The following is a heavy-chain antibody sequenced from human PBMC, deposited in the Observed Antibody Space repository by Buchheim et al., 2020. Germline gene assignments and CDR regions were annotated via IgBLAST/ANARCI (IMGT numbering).Heavy chain of an antibody. Sequence: QVQLQQWGAGLLKPSETLSLTCAVYGGSFSGYYWSWIRQPPGKGLEWIGEINHSGSTNYNPSLKSRVTISVDPSKNQFSLTLSSVTAADTAVYYCARKLRPLGVHMDVWGKGTT. CDR2: INHSGST. CDR3: ARKLRPLGVHMDV. CDR1: GGSFSGYY. V-gene: IGHV4-34*01. D-gene: IGHD7-27*01. J-gene: IGHJ6*03.